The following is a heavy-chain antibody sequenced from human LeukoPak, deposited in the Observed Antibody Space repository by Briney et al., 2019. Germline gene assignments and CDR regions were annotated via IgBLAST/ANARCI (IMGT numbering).Heavy chain of an antibody. CDR1: TFTFSSYW. Sequence: GGSLRLSCEASTFTFSSYWMSWVRQAPGKGLQWIANIRQDGNAKYYADSVKGRFTISRDNSKNTLYLQMNSLRAEDTAVYYCARAVDSYGWVDYWGQGTLVTVSS. J-gene: IGHJ4*02. D-gene: IGHD5-18*01. V-gene: IGHV3-7*01. CDR3: ARAVDSYGWVDY. CDR2: IRQDGNAK.